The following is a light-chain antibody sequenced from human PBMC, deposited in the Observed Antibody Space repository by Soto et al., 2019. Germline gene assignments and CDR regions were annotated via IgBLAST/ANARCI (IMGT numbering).Light chain of an antibody. CDR1: QSISSY. CDR2: AAS. Sequence: DIQMTQSPSSLSASVGDRITITCRASQSISSYLNWYQQRPGKAPNLLIYAASSLRSGVPSRFSGRELGKKSPLTISSLTPEDVATYYCKKSYSTPYTFGRGTKVNIK. CDR3: KKSYSTPYT. J-gene: IGKJ2*01. V-gene: IGKV1-39*01.